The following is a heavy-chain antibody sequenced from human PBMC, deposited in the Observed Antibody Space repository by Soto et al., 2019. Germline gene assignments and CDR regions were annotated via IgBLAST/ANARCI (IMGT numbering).Heavy chain of an antibody. D-gene: IGHD4-17*01. V-gene: IGHV1-69*08. CDR3: ARPDFGDYWYFDL. J-gene: IGHJ2*01. CDR2: IIPALGTA. CDR1: GGTFSSHT. Sequence: QDQLVQSGAEVKKPGSSVKVSCKASGGTFSSHTFSWVRQAPGQGLEWMGRIIPALGTATYAQKLQGRVTITADESATTVYMALNSLRSEDTAVYYCARPDFGDYWYFDLWGRGTLVTVSS.